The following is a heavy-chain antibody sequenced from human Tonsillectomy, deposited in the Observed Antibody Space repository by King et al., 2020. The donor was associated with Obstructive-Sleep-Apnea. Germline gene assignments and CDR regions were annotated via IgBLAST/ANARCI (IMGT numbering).Heavy chain of an antibody. J-gene: IGHJ4*02. CDR2: IWYDGSNK. D-gene: IGHD3-10*01. V-gene: IGHV3-33*06. CDR3: AKGDTPLTYYYGSGSYTFDY. Sequence: QLVQSGGGVVQPGRSLRLSCAASGFTFSSYGMHWVRQAPGKGLEWVAVIWYDGSNKYYADSVKGRFTISRDNSKNTLYLKMNSLRAEETSVYYCAKGDTPLTYYYGSGSYTFDYWGQGTLVTVSS. CDR1: GFTFSSYG.